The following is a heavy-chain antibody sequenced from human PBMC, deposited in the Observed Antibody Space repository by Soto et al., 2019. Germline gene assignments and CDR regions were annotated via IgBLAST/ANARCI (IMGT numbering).Heavy chain of an antibody. J-gene: IGHJ4*02. CDR2: ISSGSNTI. CDR1: GFTFSSYS. Sequence: EVQLVESGGGLVQPGGSLRLSCSASGFTFSSYSMNWVRQAPGKGLEWVSYISSGSNTIYYADSVKGRFTISSDNAKNSLYLHKNSLRDEDTAVYYCARVGYSCPLDYWGQGTLLTVSS. CDR3: ARVGYSCPLDY. D-gene: IGHD5-18*01. V-gene: IGHV3-48*02.